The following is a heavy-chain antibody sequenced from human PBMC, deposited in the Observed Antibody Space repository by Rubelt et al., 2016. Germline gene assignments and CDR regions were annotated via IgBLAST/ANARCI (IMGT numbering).Heavy chain of an antibody. V-gene: IGHV4-59*01. CDR2: IYYSGST. Sequence: QVQLLESGPGLVKPSETLSLTCTVSGGSISSYYWSWIRQPPGKGLEWIGNIYYSGSTNYNPSLKSRVTISVDTSKNQCSRKRTAVTAADTAVYYCARGVSTSWTFWFDPWGQGTLVTVSS. CDR1: GGSISSYY. CDR3: ARGVSTSWTFWFDP. J-gene: IGHJ5*02. D-gene: IGHD3/OR15-3a*01.